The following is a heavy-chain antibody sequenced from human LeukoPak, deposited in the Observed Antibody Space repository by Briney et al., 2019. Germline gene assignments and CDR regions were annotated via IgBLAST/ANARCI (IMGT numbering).Heavy chain of an antibody. Sequence: GGSLRLSCAASGFTFSSYAMHWVRQAPGKGLEWVAVISYDGSNKYYADSVKGRFTISRDNSKNTLYLQMNSLRAEDTAVYYCARDPLGTRPGFDYWGQGTLVTVSS. CDR2: ISYDGSNK. V-gene: IGHV3-30*04. D-gene: IGHD1-1*01. J-gene: IGHJ4*02. CDR1: GFTFSSYA. CDR3: ARDPLGTRPGFDY.